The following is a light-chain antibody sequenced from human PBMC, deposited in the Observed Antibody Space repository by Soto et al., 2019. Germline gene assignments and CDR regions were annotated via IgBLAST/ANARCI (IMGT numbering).Light chain of an antibody. V-gene: IGKV1-8*01. CDR3: QQYYSYPLT. Sequence: AIRMTQSPSSFSASTGDRLTITCRASQDISSYLAWYQQIPGKAPKLLIYAASTLQTGVPSRFSGSGSGTDFTLTISCLQSEDFTTYYCQQYYSYPLTFGGGTKVEIK. CDR2: AAS. J-gene: IGKJ4*01. CDR1: QDISSY.